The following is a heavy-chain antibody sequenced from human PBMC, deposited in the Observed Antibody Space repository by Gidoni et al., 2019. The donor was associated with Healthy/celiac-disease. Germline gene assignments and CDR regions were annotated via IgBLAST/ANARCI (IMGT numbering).Heavy chain of an antibody. V-gene: IGHV3-49*05. CDR2: IRSKAYGGTT. Sequence: EVQLVESGGGLVKPGRSLRLSCTASGFTFGDYAMSWFRQAPGKGLGWVGFIRSKAYGGTTEYAASVKGRFTISRDDSKSIAYLQMNSLKTEDTAVYYCTRVGVGWLRRYYFDYWGQGTLVTVSS. CDR3: TRVGVGWLRRYYFDY. D-gene: IGHD5-12*01. J-gene: IGHJ4*02. CDR1: GFTFGDYA.